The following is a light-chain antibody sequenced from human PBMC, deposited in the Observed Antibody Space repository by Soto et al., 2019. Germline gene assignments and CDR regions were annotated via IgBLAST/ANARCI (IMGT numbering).Light chain of an antibody. J-gene: IGKJ2*01. Sequence: DIQMTQSPSTLSASVGDRVTITCRASQNINNWLAWYQQKPGKAPNLLIYEASNLESGVPSRFGGSRSGTEFTLTISSLQPEDFATYYCQQYGNFPYTFGQGTKLEIK. V-gene: IGKV1-5*03. CDR1: QNINNW. CDR2: EAS. CDR3: QQYGNFPYT.